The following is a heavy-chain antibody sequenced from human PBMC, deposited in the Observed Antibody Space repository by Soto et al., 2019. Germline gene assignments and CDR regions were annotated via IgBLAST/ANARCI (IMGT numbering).Heavy chain of an antibody. CDR2: ISWNSGSI. CDR3: ARDRPGAAFDI. V-gene: IGHV3-9*01. Sequence: SLRLSCAASGFTFDDYAMHLVRQAPGKGLEWVSGISWNSGSIDYADSVKGRFTISRDNAKNSLYLQMNSLRAEDTAVYYCARDRPGAAFDIWGQGTMVTVSS. J-gene: IGHJ3*02. CDR1: GFTFDDYA.